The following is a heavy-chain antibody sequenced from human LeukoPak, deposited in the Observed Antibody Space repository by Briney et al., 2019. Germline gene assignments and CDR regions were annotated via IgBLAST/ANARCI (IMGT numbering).Heavy chain of an antibody. CDR2: ISGSGGNT. CDR1: GFTFSSYA. D-gene: IGHD7-27*01. Sequence: GGSLRLSCAASGFTFSSYAMNWVRQAPGKGLEWVSSISGSGGNTFYADSVKGRFTISRDNSKNTLYLQMNSLRAEDTAVYYCARVSGDRPVEDVWGQGTTVTVSS. CDR3: ARVSGDRPVEDV. J-gene: IGHJ6*02. V-gene: IGHV3-23*01.